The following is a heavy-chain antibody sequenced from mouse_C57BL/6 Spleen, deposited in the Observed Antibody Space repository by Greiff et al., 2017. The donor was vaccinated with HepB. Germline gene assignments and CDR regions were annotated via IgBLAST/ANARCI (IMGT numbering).Heavy chain of an antibody. CDR3: ARSMDGPKGFAY. CDR2: IYPSDSET. D-gene: IGHD1-1*02. J-gene: IGHJ3*01. CDR1: GYTFTSYW. V-gene: IGHV1-61*01. Sequence: VQLQQPGAELVRPGSSVKLSCKASGYTFTSYWMDWVKQRPGQGLEWIGNIYPSDSETHYNQKFKDKGTLTVDKSSSTAYMQLSSLTSEDSAVYYCARSMDGPKGFAYWGQGTLVTVSA.